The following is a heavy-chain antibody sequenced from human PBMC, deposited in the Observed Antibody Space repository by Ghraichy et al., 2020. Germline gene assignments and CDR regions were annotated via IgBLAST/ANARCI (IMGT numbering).Heavy chain of an antibody. CDR2: IYSGGDT. CDR1: GFTVSNNF. D-gene: IGHD1-26*01. J-gene: IGHJ5*02. CDR3: GRDVGP. V-gene: IGHV3-53*01. Sequence: GGSLRLSCAAFGFTVSNNFLTWVRQAPGKGLEWVSLIYSGGDTYYADSVKGRFTISRDSSKNTLYLQMDSLRAEDTAMYYCGRDVGPWGQGTLVTVSS.